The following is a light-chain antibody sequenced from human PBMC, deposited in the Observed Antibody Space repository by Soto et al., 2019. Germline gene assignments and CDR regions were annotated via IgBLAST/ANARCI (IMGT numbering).Light chain of an antibody. Sequence: QSVLTQPPSASGTPGQRVTISCSGSSSNIETNTVDWYQHLPGTAPKVLIFNNNQRPSGVPDRFSGSKSGTSASLAISGLQFEDEADYHCAAWDDSLNGWVFGGGTKLTVL. V-gene: IGLV1-44*01. CDR3: AAWDDSLNGWV. CDR2: NNN. CDR1: SSNIETNT. J-gene: IGLJ3*02.